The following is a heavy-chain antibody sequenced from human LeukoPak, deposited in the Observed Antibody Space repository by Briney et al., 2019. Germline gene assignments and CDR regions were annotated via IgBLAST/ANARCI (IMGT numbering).Heavy chain of an antibody. J-gene: IGHJ4*02. Sequence: PSETLSLTCAVYGGSFSGYYWSWIRQPPGKGLEWIGEINHSGSTNYNPSLKSRVTISVDTSKNQFSLKLSSVTAADTAVYYCARNQLGIVGYWGREPWSPSPQ. V-gene: IGHV4-34*01. D-gene: IGHD7-27*01. CDR2: INHSGST. CDR3: ARNQLGIVGY. CDR1: GGSFSGYY.